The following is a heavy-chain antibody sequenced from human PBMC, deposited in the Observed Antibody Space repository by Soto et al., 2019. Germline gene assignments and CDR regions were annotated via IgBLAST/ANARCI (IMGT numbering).Heavy chain of an antibody. Sequence: PSETLSLTCTVSCGSISGYYWSWIRQPAGKGLEYIGRVYSSGSTNYSPSLNSRVTMSVDTSQNQFSLKLSSVTAADTAVYYCARVQHSSGSDRWFDPWGQGTLATVSP. D-gene: IGHD6-19*01. V-gene: IGHV4-4*07. CDR1: CGSISGYY. J-gene: IGHJ5*02. CDR3: ARVQHSSGSDRWFDP. CDR2: VYSSGST.